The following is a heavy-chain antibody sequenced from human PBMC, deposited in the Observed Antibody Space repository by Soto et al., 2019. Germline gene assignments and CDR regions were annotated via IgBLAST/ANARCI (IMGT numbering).Heavy chain of an antibody. CDR2: IIPIFGTA. CDR1: GGTFSSYA. V-gene: IGHV1-69*06. D-gene: IGHD3-3*01. J-gene: IGHJ6*02. Sequence: ASVKVSCKASGGTFSSYAISWVRQAPGQGLEWMGGIIPIFGTANYAQKFQGRVTITADKSTSTAYMELSSLRSEDTAVYYCARLPTYYDLRGGMDVWGQGTTVTVYS. CDR3: ARLPTYYDLRGGMDV.